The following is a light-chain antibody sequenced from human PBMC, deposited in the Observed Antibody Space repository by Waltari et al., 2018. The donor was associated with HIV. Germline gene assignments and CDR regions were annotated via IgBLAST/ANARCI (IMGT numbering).Light chain of an antibody. J-gene: IGLJ2*01. CDR1: TLGDKY. CDR3: QAWDSSTDVV. CDR2: KDS. Sequence: SYELTQPPSVSVSPGQTASITSSGATLGDKYACWYQQKPGQSPVLVIYKDSKRPSGIPERFSGSNSGNTATPTISGTQAMDEADYYCQAWDSSTDVVFGGGTKLTVL. V-gene: IGLV3-1*01.